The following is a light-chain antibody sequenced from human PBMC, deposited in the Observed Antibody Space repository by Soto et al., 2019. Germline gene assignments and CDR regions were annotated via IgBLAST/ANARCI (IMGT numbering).Light chain of an antibody. CDR2: KAS. CDR1: QSIGRF. CDR3: QHYNSYSEA. V-gene: IGKV1-5*03. J-gene: IGKJ1*01. Sequence: DIQMTQSPSSLSASVRDRVTITCRASQSIGRFLNWYQERPGKAPKLLIYKASTLKSGVPSRFSGSGSGTEFTLTISSLQPDDFATYYCQHYNSYSEAFGQGTKVDIK.